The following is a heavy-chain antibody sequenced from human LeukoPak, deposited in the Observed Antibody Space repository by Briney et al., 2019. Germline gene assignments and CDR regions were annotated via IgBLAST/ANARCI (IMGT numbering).Heavy chain of an antibody. CDR2: IYYSGST. CDR1: GGSISSSSYY. D-gene: IGHD3-22*01. J-gene: IGHJ4*02. CDR3: ASYYYDSSGYYLDY. Sequence: PSETLSLTCTVSGGSISSSSYYWGWIRQPPGKGLEWIGSIYYSGSTYYNPSLKSRVSISVDTSKSQFSLKLSSVTAADTAVYYCASYYYDSSGYYLDYWGQGTLVTVSS. V-gene: IGHV4-39*01.